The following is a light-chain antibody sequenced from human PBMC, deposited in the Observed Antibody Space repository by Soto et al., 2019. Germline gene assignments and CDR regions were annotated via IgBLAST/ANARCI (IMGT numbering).Light chain of an antibody. Sequence: QSALTQPASVSGSPGQSITISCTGNSSAVGSYNLVSWYQQHPGQAPKLMIYEVSKRPSGVSNRFSGSKSGNTASLTISGLQAEDEADYYCCSYAGSRDVFGTGTKLTVL. V-gene: IGLV2-23*02. J-gene: IGLJ1*01. CDR3: CSYAGSRDV. CDR2: EVS. CDR1: SSAVGSYNL.